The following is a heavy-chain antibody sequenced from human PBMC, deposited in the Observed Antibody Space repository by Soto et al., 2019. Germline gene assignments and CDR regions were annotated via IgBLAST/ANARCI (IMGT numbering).Heavy chain of an antibody. CDR2: INSDGSST. CDR1: GFTFSSYW. J-gene: IGHJ6*02. Sequence: EVQLVESGGGLVQPGGSLRLSCAASGFTFSSYWMHWVRQAPGKGLVWVSRINSDGSSTSYADSVKGRFTISRDNAKKTLYLQRNSLRAEDTAVYYCARGGGIVAQLAVAAGYYGMDVWGQGTTVTVSS. V-gene: IGHV3-74*01. D-gene: IGHD6-19*01. CDR3: ARGGGIVAQLAVAAGYYGMDV.